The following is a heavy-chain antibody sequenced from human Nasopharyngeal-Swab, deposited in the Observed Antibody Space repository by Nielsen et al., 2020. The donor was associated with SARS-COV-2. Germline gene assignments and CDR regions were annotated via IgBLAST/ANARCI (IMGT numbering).Heavy chain of an antibody. CDR3: ARTVLREAPIRWIGFGYYYYMDV. V-gene: IGHV4-59*01. CDR2: IYYSGST. CDR1: GGSISSYY. Sequence: SETLSLTCTVSGGSISSYYWSWIRQPPGKGLEWIGYIYYSGSTNYNPSLKSRVTISVDTSKNQFSLKLSSVTAADTAVYYCARTVLREAPIRWIGFGYYYYMDVWGKGTTVTVSS. D-gene: IGHD4-23*01. J-gene: IGHJ6*03.